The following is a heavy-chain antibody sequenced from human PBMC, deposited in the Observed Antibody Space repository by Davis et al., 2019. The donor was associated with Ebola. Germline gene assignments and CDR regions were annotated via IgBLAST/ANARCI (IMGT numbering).Heavy chain of an antibody. V-gene: IGHV3-23*01. J-gene: IGHJ4*02. Sequence: GESLKISCAASGFTFSSYAMSWVRQAPGKGLEWVSAISGSGGSTYYADSVKGRFTISRDNSKNTLYLQMNSLRAEDTAVYYCARVYTRTVTTNYGSGSYYNYWGQGTLVTVSS. CDR1: GFTFSSYA. CDR2: ISGSGGST. D-gene: IGHD3-10*01. CDR3: ARVYTRTVTTNYGSGSYYNY.